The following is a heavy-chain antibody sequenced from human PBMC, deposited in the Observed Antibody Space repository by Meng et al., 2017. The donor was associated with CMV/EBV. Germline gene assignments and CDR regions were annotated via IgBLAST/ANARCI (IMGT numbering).Heavy chain of an antibody. J-gene: IGHJ5*02. D-gene: IGHD1-26*01. CDR3: ARGVGGWFDP. Sequence: VQLELGGAGLVKPSETLSLSCAVYGGSFSGYYWSWIRQPPGKGLEWIGEINHSGSTNYNPSLKSRVTISVDTSKNQFSLKLSSVTAADTAVYYCARGVGGWFDPWGQGTLVTVSS. V-gene: IGHV4-34*01. CDR1: GGSFSGYY. CDR2: INHSGST.